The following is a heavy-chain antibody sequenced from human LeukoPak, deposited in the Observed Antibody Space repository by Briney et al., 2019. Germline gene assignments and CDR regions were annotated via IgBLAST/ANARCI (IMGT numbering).Heavy chain of an antibody. Sequence: QSGGSLRLSCAASGFTFSNHGMNWVRQAPGKGLEWVSGISGSGDTLYYADSVKGRFTISRDNAKNSLYLQMNSLRAEDTALYYCAIMGELSLYYFDYWGQGTLVTVSS. J-gene: IGHJ4*02. CDR2: ISGSGDTL. CDR3: AIMGELSLYYFDY. CDR1: GFTFSNHG. V-gene: IGHV3-23*01. D-gene: IGHD3-16*02.